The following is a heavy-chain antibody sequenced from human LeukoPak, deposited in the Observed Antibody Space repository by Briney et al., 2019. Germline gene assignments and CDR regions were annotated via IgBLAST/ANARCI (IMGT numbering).Heavy chain of an antibody. J-gene: IGHJ4*02. CDR1: GFTFSRYW. Sequence: HPGGSLRLSCVASGFTFSRYWMSWVRQAPGKGLEWVGNIKQDGSEENYVDSVEGRFTISRDNAENSVYLQMNSLRAEDTAVYYCARDWNGRDYDLWLWGQGTQVTVSS. V-gene: IGHV3-7*01. CDR2: IKQDGSEE. CDR3: ARDWNGRDYDLWL. D-gene: IGHD2/OR15-2a*01.